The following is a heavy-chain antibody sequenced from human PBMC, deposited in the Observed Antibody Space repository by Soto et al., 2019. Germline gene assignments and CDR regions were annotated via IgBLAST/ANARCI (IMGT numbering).Heavy chain of an antibody. CDR1: GFTFSSYG. CDR3: AREGNFDWLFPDAFDI. J-gene: IGHJ3*02. D-gene: IGHD3-9*01. V-gene: IGHV3-33*01. Sequence: QVQLVESGGGVVQPGRSLRLSCAASGFTFSSYGMHWVRQAPGKGLEWVAVIWYDGSNKYYADSVKGRFTISRDNSKNTLYLQMNSLRAEDTAVYYCAREGNFDWLFPDAFDIWGQGTMVTVSA. CDR2: IWYDGSNK.